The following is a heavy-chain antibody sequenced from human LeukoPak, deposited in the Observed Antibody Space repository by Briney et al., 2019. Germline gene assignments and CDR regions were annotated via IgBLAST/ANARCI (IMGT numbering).Heavy chain of an antibody. Sequence: PGGSLSLSCAASGLTFKNYWMSWVRQAPGKGLEWVAKIKEDGTEKYYVDSVKGRFTISRDNAKKSLYLQMNSLRTDDTAVYYCVTPVRGADYWGQGTLVTVSS. J-gene: IGHJ4*02. CDR1: GLTFKNYW. CDR3: VTPVRGADY. D-gene: IGHD3-10*01. V-gene: IGHV3-7*01. CDR2: IKEDGTEK.